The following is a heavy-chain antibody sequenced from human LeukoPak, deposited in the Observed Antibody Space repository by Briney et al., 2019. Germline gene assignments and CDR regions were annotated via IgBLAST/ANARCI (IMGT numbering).Heavy chain of an antibody. Sequence: PGGSLRLSCAASGFTFSSYWMNWVRQAPGKGLEWVANIKQDGSEKYYVDSVKGRFTISRDNSKNTLYLQMNSLRAEDTAVYYCARGYSSSWYQTLDYWGQGTLVTVSS. V-gene: IGHV3-7*03. CDR1: GFTFSSYW. CDR2: IKQDGSEK. CDR3: ARGYSSSWYQTLDY. J-gene: IGHJ4*02. D-gene: IGHD6-13*01.